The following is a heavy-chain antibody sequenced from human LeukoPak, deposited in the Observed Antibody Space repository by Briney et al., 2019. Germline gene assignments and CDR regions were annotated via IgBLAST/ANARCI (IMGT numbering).Heavy chain of an antibody. Sequence: GASVKVSCKASGGTFSSYAISWVRPAPGKGLDWVGRYIPIFGTANYAQKFQGRVTITPDESTSTAYMELSRLRSGDTAGYYCAREPSGPGNLLLATGWGQGTRVTVSS. CDR2: YIPIFGTA. J-gene: IGHJ4*02. CDR3: AREPSGPGNLLLATG. V-gene: IGHV1-69*15. CDR1: GGTFSSYA. D-gene: IGHD3-10*01.